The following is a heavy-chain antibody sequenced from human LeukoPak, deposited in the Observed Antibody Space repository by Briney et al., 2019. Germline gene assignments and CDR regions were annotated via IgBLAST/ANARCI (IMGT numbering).Heavy chain of an antibody. V-gene: IGHV1-69*13. CDR1: GGTLSSYA. CDR3: AGPSAGLVGALPWVLDY. J-gene: IGHJ4*02. CDR2: IIPIFGTA. Sequence: SVKVSCKASGGTLSSYAISWVRQAPGQGLEWMGGIIPIFGTANYAQKFQGRVTITADESTSTAYMELSSLRSEDTAVYYCAGPSAGLVGALPWVLDYWGQGTLVTVSS. D-gene: IGHD1-26*01.